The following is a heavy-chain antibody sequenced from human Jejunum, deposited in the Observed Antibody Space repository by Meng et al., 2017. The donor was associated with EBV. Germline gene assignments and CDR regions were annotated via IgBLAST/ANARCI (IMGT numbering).Heavy chain of an antibody. J-gene: IGHJ4*02. CDR2: IYNSEST. D-gene: IGHD1-26*01. CDR3: ARDQNGSYFAY. V-gene: IGHV4-61*08. Sequence: QVTVQESGPGLGKPSETLSLTCTVSGGSVSSGGYYWSWIRQPPGKGLEWIGYIYNSESTNYKSSLKSRVTISADTSKNQFSLRLSSVTAADTAVYYCARDQNGSYFAYWGQGTLVTVSS. CDR1: GGSVSSGGYY.